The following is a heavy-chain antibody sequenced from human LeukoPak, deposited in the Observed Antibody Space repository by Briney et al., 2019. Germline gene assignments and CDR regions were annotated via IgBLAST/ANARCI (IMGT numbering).Heavy chain of an antibody. D-gene: IGHD1-1*01. CDR3: ARNVRFFDS. Sequence: PSETLSLTCTVSGGSINSSNYNWGWIRQPPRRGPEWLASVYYSGLTYYNSSLKSRVSISVDTSKNQFSLKLTSVTAADTAVYYCARNVRFFDSWGQGTRVTVSS. CDR1: GGSINSSNYN. CDR2: VYYSGLT. V-gene: IGHV4-39*07. J-gene: IGHJ4*02.